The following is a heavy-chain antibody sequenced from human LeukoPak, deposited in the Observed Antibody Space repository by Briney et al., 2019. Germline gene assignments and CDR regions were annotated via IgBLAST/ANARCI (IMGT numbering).Heavy chain of an antibody. CDR3: ARDRSYYFDY. V-gene: IGHV4-59*01. Sequence: SETLSLTCTVSGGSISSYYWSWIRQPPGKGLEWIGYIYYSGSTNYNPSLKSRVTISVDTSKNQFSLKLSAVTAADTAVYYCARDRSYYFDYWGQGTLVTVSS. CDR1: GGSISSYY. CDR2: IYYSGST. J-gene: IGHJ4*02.